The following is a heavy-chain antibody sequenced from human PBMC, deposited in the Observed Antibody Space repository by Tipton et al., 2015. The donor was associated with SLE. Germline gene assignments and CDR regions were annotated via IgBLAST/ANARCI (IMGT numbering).Heavy chain of an antibody. J-gene: IGHJ4*02. CDR1: GGSISGYY. V-gene: IGHV4-59*01. D-gene: IGHD3-22*01. CDR3: ARYYYDSSGYYFDY. Sequence: TLSLTCTVSGGSISGYYWSWIRQPPGKGLEWIGYIYYSGSTNYNPSLKSRVTISVDTSKNQFSLKMSSVTAADTAVYYCARYYYDSSGYYFDYWGQGTLVTVSS. CDR2: IYYSGST.